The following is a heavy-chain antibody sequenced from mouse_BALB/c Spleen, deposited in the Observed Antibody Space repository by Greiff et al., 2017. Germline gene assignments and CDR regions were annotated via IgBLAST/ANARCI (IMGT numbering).Heavy chain of an antibody. CDR3: ARYWDYAMDY. Sequence: EVKLQESGPGLVKPSQSLSLTCTVTGYSITSDYAWNWIRQFPGNKLEWMGYISYSGSTSYNPSLKSRISITRDTSKNQFFLQLNSVTTEDTATYYCARYWDYAMDYWGQGTSVTVSS. V-gene: IGHV3-2*02. CDR2: ISYSGST. J-gene: IGHJ4*01. D-gene: IGHD4-1*01. CDR1: GYSITSDYA.